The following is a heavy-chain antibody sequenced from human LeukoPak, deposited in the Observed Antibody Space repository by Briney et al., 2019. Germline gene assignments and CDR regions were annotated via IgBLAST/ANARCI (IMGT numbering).Heavy chain of an antibody. D-gene: IGHD3-9*01. J-gene: IGHJ4*02. CDR3: AKAGEGRYFDWLLLDY. CDR2: IRYDASNK. Sequence: PGGSLRLSCAASGFTFSGYGMHWVRQAPGKGLEWVAFIRYDASNKYYADSVKGRFTISRDNSKNTLYLQMNSLRAEDTAVYYCAKAGEGRYFDWLLLDYWGQGTLVTVSS. V-gene: IGHV3-30*02. CDR1: GFTFSGYG.